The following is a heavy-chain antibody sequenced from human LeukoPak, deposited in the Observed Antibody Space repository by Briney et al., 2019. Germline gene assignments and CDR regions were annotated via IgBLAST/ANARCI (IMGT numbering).Heavy chain of an antibody. CDR3: AETGSGWYFDY. CDR1: GFTFSSYV. J-gene: IGHJ4*02. D-gene: IGHD6-19*01. V-gene: IGHV3-30*03. CDR2: ISYDGSNK. Sequence: GRSLRLSCAASGFTFSSYVMHWVRQAPGKGLEWVAVISYDGSNKYYADSVKGRFTISRDNSKNTLYLQMNSLRPEDTSVYYCAETGSGWYFDYWGQGTLVTVSS.